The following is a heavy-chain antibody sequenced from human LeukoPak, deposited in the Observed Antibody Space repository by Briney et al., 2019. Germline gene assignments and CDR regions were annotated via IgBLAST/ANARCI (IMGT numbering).Heavy chain of an antibody. D-gene: IGHD1-1*01. V-gene: IGHV1-2*02. CDR2: INPNSGNT. J-gene: IGHJ4*02. CDR3: AREMRPATTTLVAY. CDR1: GYIFTGYW. Sequence: ASVQVSCNASGYIFTGYWIHWVRQARGQGLEWMGFINPNSGNTNYAQKFQGRVTMTRDTSINTAYMELNGLTGDDTAVYYCAREMRPATTTLVAYWGQGTLVTVSS.